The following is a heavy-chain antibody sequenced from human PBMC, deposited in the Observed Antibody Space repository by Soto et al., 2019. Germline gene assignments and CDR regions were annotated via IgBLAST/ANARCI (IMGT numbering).Heavy chain of an antibody. CDR2: IDSDGNGT. J-gene: IGHJ4*02. V-gene: IGHV3-74*01. CDR1: GFTFNNYW. Sequence: EVQLVESGGGLVQPGGSLRLSCAASGFTFNNYWMHWVRHAPGKGPVWVSQIDSDGNGTTYAYSVKGRYTTSRDNAKHSPDLKIDSLSTEDTAVYYCVRDDVGQGITYWGLGSLVTVSS. D-gene: IGHD3-10*01. CDR3: VRDDVGQGITY.